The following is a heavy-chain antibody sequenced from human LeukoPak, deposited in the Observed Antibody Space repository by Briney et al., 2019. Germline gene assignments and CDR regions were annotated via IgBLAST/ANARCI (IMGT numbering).Heavy chain of an antibody. CDR3: ATLRTGLFDY. J-gene: IGHJ4*02. CDR2: IYYSGST. D-gene: IGHD4-17*01. Sequence: PSETLSLTCTVSGGSISSYYWSWIRQPPGKGLEWIGYIYYSGSTNYNPPLKSRVTISVDTSKNQFSLKLSSATAADTAVYYCATLRTGLFDYWGQGTLVTVSS. V-gene: IGHV4-59*08. CDR1: GGSISSYY.